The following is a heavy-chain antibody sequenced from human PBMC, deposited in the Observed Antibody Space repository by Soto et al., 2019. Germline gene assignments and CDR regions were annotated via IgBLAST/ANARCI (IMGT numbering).Heavy chain of an antibody. V-gene: IGHV4-59*08. CDR3: ARGLDGAIIPFDN. CDR2: IFYSGST. D-gene: IGHD3-10*01. Sequence: SETLSLTCTVSGGSTSNYYWNWIRQPPGKGLDWVGYIFYSGSTNYNPSLKSRVAISIDPSKNQLSLKLSSVTAADTAVYYCARGLDGAIIPFDNWGQGALVTVSS. CDR1: GGSTSNYY. J-gene: IGHJ4*02.